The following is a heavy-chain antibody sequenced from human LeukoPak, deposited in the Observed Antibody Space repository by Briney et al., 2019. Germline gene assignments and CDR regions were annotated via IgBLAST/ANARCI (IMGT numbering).Heavy chain of an antibody. J-gene: IGHJ4*02. CDR3: ARPNQYNYGSGSYDY. D-gene: IGHD3-10*01. V-gene: IGHV4-34*01. Sequence: PSETLSLTCGVFGGSFSGYYWSWIRQTPGKGLEWIGEIDHRGSTNYNPSLKSRVTISVDTSKNQFSLRVSSVTAADTAVYYCARPNQYNYGSGSYDYWGQGTLVTVSS. CDR2: IDHRGST. CDR1: GGSFSGYY.